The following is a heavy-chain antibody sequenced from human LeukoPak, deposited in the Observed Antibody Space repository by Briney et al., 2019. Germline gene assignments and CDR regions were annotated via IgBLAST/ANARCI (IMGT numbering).Heavy chain of an antibody. V-gene: IGHV3-9*01. CDR3: VKDWKGYYYYMDV. D-gene: IGHD1-1*01. CDR2: INWKSNDI. Sequence: GGSLRLSCAASGFLFDDYAMPWVRQAPGKGLEWVAGINWKSNDINYGDSVKGRFTISRDNAKKSLYLEMNSLRPEDTALYYCVKDWKGYYYYMDVWGKGTTVTVSS. J-gene: IGHJ6*03. CDR1: GFLFDDYA.